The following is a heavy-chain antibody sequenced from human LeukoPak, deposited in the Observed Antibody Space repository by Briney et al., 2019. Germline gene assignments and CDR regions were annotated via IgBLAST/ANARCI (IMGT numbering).Heavy chain of an antibody. Sequence: SETLPLTCTVSGGSISSGGYYWSWIRQHPGKGLEWIGYIYYSGSTYYNPSLKSRVTISVDTSKNQFSLRLSSVTAADTAVYYCARSGYSYGLFSDYWGQGTLVTVSS. J-gene: IGHJ4*02. D-gene: IGHD5-18*01. CDR3: ARSGYSYGLFSDY. V-gene: IGHV4-31*03. CDR2: IYYSGST. CDR1: GGSISSGGYY.